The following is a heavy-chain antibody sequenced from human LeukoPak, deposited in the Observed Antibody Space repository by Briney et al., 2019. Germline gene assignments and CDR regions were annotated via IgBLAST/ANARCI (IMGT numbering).Heavy chain of an antibody. CDR3: ARRQGCSSTSCPHDY. D-gene: IGHD2-2*01. J-gene: IGHJ4*02. V-gene: IGHV5-51*01. CDR1: GYSFTTYW. Sequence: GESLKISCKGSGYSFTTYWIGWVRQMPGQGLEWMGIIYPGDSDIRYSPSFQGQVTMSVDKTISTAYLQWTSLKASDTAMYYCARRQGCSSTSCPHDYWGQGTLVTVSS. CDR2: IYPGDSDI.